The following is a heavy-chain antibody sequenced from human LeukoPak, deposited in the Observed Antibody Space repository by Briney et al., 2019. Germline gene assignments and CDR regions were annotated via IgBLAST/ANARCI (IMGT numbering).Heavy chain of an antibody. Sequence: PGGSLRLSCATSGFTFRKFGMHWVRQAPGKGLEWVAIIWYDGSNKYYVESVKGRFTISRDGSKRTVYLYMNTLRVEDTAVYYCARDLNPEHPTEWFEEEDYWGQGTLVTVSS. D-gene: IGHD3-10*01. CDR1: GFTFRKFG. J-gene: IGHJ4*02. V-gene: IGHV3-33*01. CDR2: IWYDGSNK. CDR3: ARDLNPEHPTEWFEEEDY.